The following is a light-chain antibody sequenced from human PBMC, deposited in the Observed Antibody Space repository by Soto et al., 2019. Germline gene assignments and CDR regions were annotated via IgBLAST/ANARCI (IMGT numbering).Light chain of an antibody. V-gene: IGLV2-8*01. CDR1: SSDVGSYNY. CDR2: EVT. Sequence: QSALTQTPSASGSPGQSVTISCTGTSSDVGSYNYVSWYQQHPGKAPKLMIYEVTKRPSGVPDRFSGSKSGNTASLTVSGLQAEDEADYYCTSYAGSNNFGIFGTGTKVTVL. J-gene: IGLJ1*01. CDR3: TSYAGSNNFGI.